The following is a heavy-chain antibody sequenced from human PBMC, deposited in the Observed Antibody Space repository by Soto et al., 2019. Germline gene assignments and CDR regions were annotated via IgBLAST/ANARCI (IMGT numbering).Heavy chain of an antibody. V-gene: IGHV3-48*02. J-gene: IGHJ4*02. D-gene: IGHD2-2*01. CDR1: GFTFGSHS. CDR3: ARKALGTSLYYLDC. Sequence: GGSLRLYYAASGFTFGSHSMIWVRQAPGKGLEWISYISSSSSTIYYADSVKGRFTISRDNAKNSLYLQMNSLRDEDTAVYYCARKALGTSLYYLDCWGQGTLVTLSS. CDR2: ISSSSSTI.